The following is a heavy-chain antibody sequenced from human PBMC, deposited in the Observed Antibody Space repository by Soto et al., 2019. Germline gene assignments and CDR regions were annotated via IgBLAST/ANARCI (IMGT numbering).Heavy chain of an antibody. CDR1: GFTFSSYG. CDR2: IWYDGSNK. V-gene: IGHV3-33*01. J-gene: IGHJ5*02. D-gene: IGHD4-4*01. Sequence: GGSLRLSCAASGFTFSSYGMHWVRQAPGKGLEWVAVIWYDGSNKYYADSVKGRFTISRDNSKNTLYLQMNSLRAEDTAVYYCARELYDYSNYAGNWFDPWGQGTLVTVSS. CDR3: ARELYDYSNYAGNWFDP.